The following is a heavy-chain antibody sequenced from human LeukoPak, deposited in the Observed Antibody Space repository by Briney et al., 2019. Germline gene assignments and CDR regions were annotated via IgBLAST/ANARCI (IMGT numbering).Heavy chain of an antibody. V-gene: IGHV4-59*12. J-gene: IGHJ4*02. Sequence: PSETLSLTCTVSGGSISSYYWSWIRQPPGKGLEWIGYIYYSGSTNYNPSLKSRVTMSVDTSKNQFSLKLSSVTAADTAVYYCARADGSGSGFDYWGQGTLVTVSS. D-gene: IGHD3-10*01. CDR3: ARADGSGSGFDY. CDR2: IYYSGST. CDR1: GGSISSYY.